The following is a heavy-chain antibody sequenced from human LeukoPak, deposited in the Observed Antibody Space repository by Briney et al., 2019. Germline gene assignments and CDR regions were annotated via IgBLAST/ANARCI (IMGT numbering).Heavy chain of an antibody. J-gene: IGHJ1*01. CDR1: GGSISSSSYY. D-gene: IGHD6-19*01. CDR2: IYYSGST. V-gene: IGHV4-39*07. Sequence: SETLSLTCTVSGGSISSSSYYWGWIRQPPGKGLEWIGSIYYSGSTNYNPSLKSRVTMSVDTSKNQFSLNMKSISAEDTAVYYCARPRSGWFSSPARNFQNWGQGTLVTVSS. CDR3: ARPRSGWFSSPARNFQN.